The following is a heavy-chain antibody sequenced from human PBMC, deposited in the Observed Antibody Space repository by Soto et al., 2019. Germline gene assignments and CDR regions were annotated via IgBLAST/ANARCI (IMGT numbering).Heavy chain of an antibody. J-gene: IGHJ6*02. CDR1: GFTLSSYA. D-gene: IGHD5-12*01. Sequence: GGSLRLSCAASGFTLSSYAMSWVRQAPGKGLEWVSAISGSGGSTYYADSVKGRFTISRDNSKNTLYLQMNSLRAEDTAVYYCASHGGYSGYDLLWSPRYYYYGMDVWGQGTTVTVSS. V-gene: IGHV3-23*01. CDR3: ASHGGYSGYDLLWSPRYYYYGMDV. CDR2: ISGSGGST.